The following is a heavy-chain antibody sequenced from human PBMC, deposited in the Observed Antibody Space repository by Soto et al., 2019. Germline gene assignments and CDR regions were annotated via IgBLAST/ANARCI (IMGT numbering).Heavy chain of an antibody. CDR2: ISSLSSPR. D-gene: IGHD1-26*01. J-gene: IGHJ4*02. CDR1: GFTFSGYS. V-gene: IGHV3-48*02. CDR3: AREDILGARSFDY. Sequence: GGSLRLSCAASGFTFSGYSMNWVRQAPGKGLEWISYISSLSSPRYYAESVEGRFTISRGNAKNSLYLQMSSLRDEDTAVYFCAREDILGARSFDYWGQGALVTVSS.